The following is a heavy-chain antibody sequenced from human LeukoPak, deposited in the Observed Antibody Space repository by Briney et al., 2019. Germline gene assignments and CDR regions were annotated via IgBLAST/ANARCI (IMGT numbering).Heavy chain of an antibody. CDR3: ARRGSGSYYNPPEY. J-gene: IGHJ4*02. Sequence: PWETLSLTCTVSGGSISRSSYYWGWIRQPPGKGLEWLGSIYYSGSTYYNPSLKSRVTISVDTSKNQFSLKLSSVTAADTAVYYCARRGSGSYYNPPEYWGQGTLVTVSS. D-gene: IGHD3-10*01. CDR2: IYYSGST. CDR1: GGSISRSSYY. V-gene: IGHV4-39*01.